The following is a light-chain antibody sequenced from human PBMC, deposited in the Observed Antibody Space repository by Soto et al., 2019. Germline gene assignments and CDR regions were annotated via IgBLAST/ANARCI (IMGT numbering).Light chain of an antibody. J-gene: IGLJ2*01. Sequence: QSALTQPASVSGSPGQSITISCTGTSSDVGTYNLVSWYQQHPGKAPKLMIYEGSKRPSGVSDRFSGSKSGNTASLTISGLQAEDEADYYCSSYAGSSTSAVVFGGGTKLTVL. CDR2: EGS. V-gene: IGLV2-23*01. CDR1: SSDVGTYNL. CDR3: SSYAGSSTSAVV.